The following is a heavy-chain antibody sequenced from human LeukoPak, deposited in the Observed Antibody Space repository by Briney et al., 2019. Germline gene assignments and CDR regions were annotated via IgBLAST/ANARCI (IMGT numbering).Heavy chain of an antibody. CDR2: ISGGST. CDR3: ARDLEVAGTGY. V-gene: IGHV3-38-3*01. Sequence: GGSLRLSCAASGFTVSSNEMSWVRQAPGKGLEWVSSISGGSTYYADSVKGRFTISRDNSKNTLYLQMNSLRAEDTAVYYSARDLEVAGTGYWGQGTLVTVSS. J-gene: IGHJ4*02. CDR1: GFTVSSNE. D-gene: IGHD6-19*01.